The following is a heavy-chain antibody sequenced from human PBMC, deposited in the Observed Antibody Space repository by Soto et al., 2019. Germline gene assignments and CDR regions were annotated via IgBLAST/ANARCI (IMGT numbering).Heavy chain of an antibody. CDR2: ISGSGGST. V-gene: IGHV3-23*01. Sequence: EVQLLESGGGLVQPGGSLRLSCAASGFTFSSYAMSWVRQAPGKGLEWVSAISGSGGSTYYADSVKGRFTISRDNSKNTLYLQMNSLRAEDTAVYYCAKSGFSGLGTSQAYYYYGMDVWGQGTTVTVSS. CDR1: GFTFSSYA. D-gene: IGHD2-2*01. J-gene: IGHJ6*02. CDR3: AKSGFSGLGTSQAYYYYGMDV.